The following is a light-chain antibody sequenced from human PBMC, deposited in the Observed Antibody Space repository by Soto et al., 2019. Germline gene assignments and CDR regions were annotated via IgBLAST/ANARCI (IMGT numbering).Light chain of an antibody. Sequence: EIVLTQSPGTLSLSPGESATLSCRASQSVSSSQVAWYQQKPGQAPRLLIYGASSRATGIPDRFSGVGSETDFTLTISGLEPEDFAVYYCQQYATSPHTFGQGTKLEIK. CDR3: QQYATSPHT. V-gene: IGKV3-20*01. CDR2: GAS. J-gene: IGKJ2*01. CDR1: QSVSSSQ.